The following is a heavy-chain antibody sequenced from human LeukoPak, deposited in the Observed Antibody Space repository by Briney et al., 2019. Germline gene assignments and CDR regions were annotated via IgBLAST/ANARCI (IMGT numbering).Heavy chain of an antibody. V-gene: IGHV1-2*05. CDR3: AGERIAAAGSIDVFDI. Sequence: GASVKVSCKASGYTFSDYYMHWVRQAPGQGLEWMGRINPKSGGTSYAQKFQGRVTMTRDTSISTAYMELSRLTSDDTVVYYCAGERIAAAGSIDVFDIWGQGTMVTVSS. CDR2: INPKSGGT. D-gene: IGHD6-13*01. CDR1: GYTFSDYY. J-gene: IGHJ3*02.